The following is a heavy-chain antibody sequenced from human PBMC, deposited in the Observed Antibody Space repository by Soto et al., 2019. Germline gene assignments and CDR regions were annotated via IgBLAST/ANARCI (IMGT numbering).Heavy chain of an antibody. Sequence: QVQLVESGRGVVQPGRSLRLSCAASGFTFSSYGMHWVRQAPGKGLEWVTVISYDGNVAYYADSVKGRFTISRDNSKNTLYLQMNSLRTEDTAMYYWAKEGPITNWYFDYWGQGTLVTVSS. D-gene: IGHD1-1*01. V-gene: IGHV3-30*18. CDR1: GFTFSSYG. CDR2: ISYDGNVA. CDR3: AKEGPITNWYFDY. J-gene: IGHJ4*02.